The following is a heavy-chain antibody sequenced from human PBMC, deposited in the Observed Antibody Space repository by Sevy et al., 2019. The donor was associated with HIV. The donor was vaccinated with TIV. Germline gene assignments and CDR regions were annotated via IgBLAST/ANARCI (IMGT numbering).Heavy chain of an antibody. J-gene: IGHJ4*02. CDR3: ARDQPRNSGFDY. CDR2: ISSSSSTI. Sequence: GGSLRLSCAASGFSFPSYSMNWVRQAQGKGLEWVSYISSSSSTIYYADSVKGRFTISRDNAKNSLFLQMNSLGAEDTAVYYCARDQPRNSGFDYWGQGTLVTVSS. CDR1: GFSFPSYS. D-gene: IGHD1-26*01. V-gene: IGHV3-48*01.